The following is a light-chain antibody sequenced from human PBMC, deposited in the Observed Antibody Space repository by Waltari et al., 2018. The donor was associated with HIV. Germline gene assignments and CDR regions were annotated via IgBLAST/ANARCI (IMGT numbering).Light chain of an antibody. J-gene: IGLJ1*01. CDR1: ALTKGS. CDR3: YSTDSSDSHRGV. CDR2: EDT. V-gene: IGLV3-10*01. Sequence: SFELTHPPSVSVSPGQTATIACSGNALTKGSPYWYRQRSGQAPELVLYEDTKRPSVIPERFHGSRSGTTATLIINGAQAEDEGDYYCYSTDSSDSHRGVFGTGTAVYVL.